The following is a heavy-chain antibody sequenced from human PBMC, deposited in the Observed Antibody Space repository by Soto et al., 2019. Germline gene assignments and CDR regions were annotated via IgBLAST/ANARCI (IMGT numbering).Heavy chain of an antibody. CDR1: GYTFFSYG. Sequence: VQLVQSGAEVKKPGASVKVSCKASGYTFFSYGFSWVRQAPGRGLEWMGWISGYNGNANYAQKFLGRVTMTTDTSTSTAYMDLRSLRSDVSAEYYCARDSGVVYGDYVNGMDVWGQGTTVTVSS. CDR3: ARDSGVVYGDYVNGMDV. D-gene: IGHD4-17*01. CDR2: ISGYNGNA. V-gene: IGHV1-18*01. J-gene: IGHJ6*02.